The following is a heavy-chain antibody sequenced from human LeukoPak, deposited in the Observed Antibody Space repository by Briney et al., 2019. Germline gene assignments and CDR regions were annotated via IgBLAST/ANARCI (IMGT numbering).Heavy chain of an antibody. V-gene: IGHV4-39*01. J-gene: IGHJ4*02. CDR3: ARGIAFGGVTPIDY. Sequence: SETLSLTCTVSGGSISSSSYYWGWIRQPPGKGLEWIGSIYYSGSTYYNPSLKSRVTISVDTSKNQFPLKLSSVTAADTAVYYCARGIAFGGVTPIDYWGQGTLVTVSS. CDR1: GGSISSSSYY. CDR2: IYYSGST. D-gene: IGHD3-16*01.